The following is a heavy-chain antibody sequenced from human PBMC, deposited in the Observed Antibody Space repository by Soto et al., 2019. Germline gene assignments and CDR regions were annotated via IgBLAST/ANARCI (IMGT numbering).Heavy chain of an antibody. J-gene: IGHJ4*02. CDR2: ISAYNGNT. V-gene: IGHV1-18*01. CDR3: ARSGQTGDGTYYFDY. D-gene: IGHD7-27*01. CDR1: GYTFTSYG. Sequence: ASVKVSCKASGYTFTSYGISWVRQAPGQGLEWMGWISAYNGNTNYAQKLQGRVTMTTDTSTSTAYMELRSLRSDDTAVYYCARSGQTGDGTYYFDYWGQGTLVTVSS.